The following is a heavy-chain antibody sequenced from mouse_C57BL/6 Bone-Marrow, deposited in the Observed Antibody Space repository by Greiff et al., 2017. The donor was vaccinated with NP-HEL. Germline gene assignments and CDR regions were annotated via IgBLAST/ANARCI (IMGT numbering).Heavy chain of an antibody. D-gene: IGHD1-1*01. CDR3: ARYYYGSSRDYFDY. J-gene: IGHJ2*01. Sequence: QVQLQQSGAELARPGASVTLSCKASGYTFTSYGISWVKQRTGQGLEWIGEIYPRSGNTYYNEKFKGKATLTADKSSSTAYMELRSLTSEDSAVYFCARYYYGSSRDYFDYWGQGTTLTVSS. V-gene: IGHV1-81*01. CDR2: IYPRSGNT. CDR1: GYTFTSYG.